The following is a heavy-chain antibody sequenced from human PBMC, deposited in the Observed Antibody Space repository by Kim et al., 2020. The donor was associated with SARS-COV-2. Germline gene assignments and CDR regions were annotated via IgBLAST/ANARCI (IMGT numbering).Heavy chain of an antibody. J-gene: IGHJ4*02. V-gene: IGHV1-3*01. CDR2: INAGNGNT. CDR1: GYTFTRYA. CDR3: AREDIVVVPAANWVLDY. Sequence: ASVKVSCKASGYTFTRYAMHWVRQAPGQRLEWMGWINAGNGNTKYSQKFQGRVTITRDTSASTAYMELSSLRSEDTAVYYCAREDIVVVPAANWVLDYWGEGTLVTVSS. D-gene: IGHD2-2*01.